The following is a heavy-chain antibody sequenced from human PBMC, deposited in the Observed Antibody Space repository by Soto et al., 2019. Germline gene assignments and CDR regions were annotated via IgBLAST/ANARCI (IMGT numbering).Heavy chain of an antibody. D-gene: IGHD6-13*01. Sequence: SETLSLTCTVSGGSISNYYWSWIRQPAGKGLEWIGRIYTSGSTNYNPSLKSRVTMSVDTSKNQFSLKLSSVTAADTAVYYCARETYSSSWYNWFDPWGQGTLVTVSS. CDR1: GGSISNYY. CDR2: IYTSGST. CDR3: ARETYSSSWYNWFDP. V-gene: IGHV4-4*07. J-gene: IGHJ5*02.